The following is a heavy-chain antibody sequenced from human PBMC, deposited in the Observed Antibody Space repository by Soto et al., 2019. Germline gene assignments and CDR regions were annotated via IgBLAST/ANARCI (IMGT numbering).Heavy chain of an antibody. V-gene: IGHV6-1*01. D-gene: IGHD7-27*01. J-gene: IGHJ4*02. CDR2: TYYRSKWYN. CDR1: GDSVSSNSAT. CDR3: ARGATWAHDY. Sequence: PSQTLSLTCAISGDSVSSNSATWNWIRKSPSRGLEWLGRTYYRSKWYNDYAVSVKSRITINPDSSRNQFSLQLNSVTPEDTAVYYCARGATWAHDYWGQGTLLTVSS.